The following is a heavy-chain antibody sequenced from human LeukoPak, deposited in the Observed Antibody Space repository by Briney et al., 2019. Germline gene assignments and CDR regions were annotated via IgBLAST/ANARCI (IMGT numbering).Heavy chain of an antibody. Sequence: GGSLRLSCAASGFTFSSYAMSWVRQAPGKGLEWVSAISGSGGSTYYADSVKGRFTISRDNSKNTLYLQMNSLRAEDTAVYYCAKDGRYSSGWPREYYFDYWGQGTLVTVSS. J-gene: IGHJ4*02. CDR3: AKDGRYSSGWPREYYFDY. CDR2: ISGSGGST. V-gene: IGHV3-23*01. CDR1: GFTFSSYA. D-gene: IGHD6-19*01.